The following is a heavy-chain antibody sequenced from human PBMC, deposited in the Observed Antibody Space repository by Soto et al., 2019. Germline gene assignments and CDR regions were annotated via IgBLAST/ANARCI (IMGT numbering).Heavy chain of an antibody. CDR2: IFASGGST. D-gene: IGHD3-16*01. J-gene: IGHJ4*02. V-gene: IGHV3-23*01. CDR3: AQAVWVTWGIYFFES. Sequence: EVHLLESGGDLLQPGGSLRLSCAASGFACSSYAMGWVRQAPGKGLEWVSGIFASGGSTYYADSVMGRFTISRDNSKNTLYLQLNSLRPEDTAVYYCAQAVWVTWGIYFFESWGQGTLVSVSS. CDR1: GFACSSYA.